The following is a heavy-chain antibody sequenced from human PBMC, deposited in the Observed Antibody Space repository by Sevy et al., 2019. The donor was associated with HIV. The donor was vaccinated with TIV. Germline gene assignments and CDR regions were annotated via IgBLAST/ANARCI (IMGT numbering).Heavy chain of an antibody. CDR2: IWYDGSNK. D-gene: IGHD3-10*01. Sequence: GGSLRLSCAASGFTFSSYGMHWVHRAPGKGLEWVAVIWYDGSNKYYADSVKGRFTISRDNSKNTLYLQMNSLRAEDTAVYYCARVGPGSSYYYYYGMDVWGQGTTVTVSS. V-gene: IGHV3-33*01. CDR1: GFTFSSYG. J-gene: IGHJ6*02. CDR3: ARVGPGSSYYYYYGMDV.